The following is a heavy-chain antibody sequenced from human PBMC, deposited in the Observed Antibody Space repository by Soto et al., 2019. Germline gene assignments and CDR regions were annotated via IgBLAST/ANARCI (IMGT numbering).Heavy chain of an antibody. CDR3: AKRGSGSQFDY. D-gene: IGHD1-26*01. Sequence: EVHLLESGGSLVQPGGSLRLSCAASGFTCSSYAMSWVRQAPGKGLVWVSIISGSGDSTYYADSVKGRFTISRDNSKNTLYLQMNSLRAEDTAIYYCAKRGSGSQFDYWGQGTLVTVSS. J-gene: IGHJ4*02. CDR2: ISGSGDST. V-gene: IGHV3-23*01. CDR1: GFTCSSYA.